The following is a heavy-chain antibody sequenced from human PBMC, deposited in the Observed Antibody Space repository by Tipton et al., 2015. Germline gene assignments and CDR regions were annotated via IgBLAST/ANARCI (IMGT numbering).Heavy chain of an antibody. CDR1: GYSFNNYW. CDR3: ARLRKGDGDYAIDY. D-gene: IGHD4-17*01. CDR2: IYPADSDT. Sequence: VQLVQSGAEVKKSWESLKISCKASGYSFNNYWIGWVRQMPGKGLEWMGIIYPADSDTRYSPSFQGQVTISADKSISIAYLQWSSLKASDTAMYYCARLRKGDGDYAIDYWGQGTLVTVSS. J-gene: IGHJ4*02. V-gene: IGHV5-51*01.